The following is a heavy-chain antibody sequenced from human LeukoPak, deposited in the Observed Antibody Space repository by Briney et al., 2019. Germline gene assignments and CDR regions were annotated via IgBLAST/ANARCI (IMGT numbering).Heavy chain of an antibody. CDR2: ISGSGGST. CDR3: AKDQNGDDVWSENWFDP. Sequence: GGSLRLSCALSGFTLSSYAMSWVRQAPGTGLEWGSAISGSGGSTYYADCVKGRFTISRDNSKNTLYLQMNSLRAEDTAVYYCAKDQNGDDVWSENWFDPWGQGTLVTVSS. V-gene: IGHV3-23*01. J-gene: IGHJ5*02. D-gene: IGHD3-3*01. CDR1: GFTLSSYA.